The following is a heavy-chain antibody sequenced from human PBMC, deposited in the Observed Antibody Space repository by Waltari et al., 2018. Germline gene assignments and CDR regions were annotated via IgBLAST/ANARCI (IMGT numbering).Heavy chain of an antibody. V-gene: IGHV3-23*01. CDR2: ISGSGSGT. D-gene: IGHD3-22*01. CDR3: AKDADYDSSGYVYDY. CDR1: GFTFSTYA. J-gene: IGHJ4*02. Sequence: EVQLLESGGGLEQRGGSPRLSCAASGFTFSTYAMTWVRQAPGKGLEWVSVISGSGSGTYYADSVKGRFTISRDNSKNTLYLQMNSLRGEDTAVYYCAKDADYDSSGYVYDYWGQGTLVTVSS.